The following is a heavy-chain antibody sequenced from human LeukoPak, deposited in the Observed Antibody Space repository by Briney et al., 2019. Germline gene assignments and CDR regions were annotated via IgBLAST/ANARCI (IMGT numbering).Heavy chain of an antibody. J-gene: IGHJ4*02. Sequence: SVKVSCKASGFTFTSSAMQCVRQARGQRLEWIGWIVVGSGNTNYAQKFQERVTITRDMYTSTAYMELTSLRFEDTAVYYCAADLNYYDSSGSGDYWGQGTLVTVSS. CDR3: AADLNYYDSSGSGDY. V-gene: IGHV1-58*02. D-gene: IGHD3-22*01. CDR1: GFTFTSSA. CDR2: IVVGSGNT.